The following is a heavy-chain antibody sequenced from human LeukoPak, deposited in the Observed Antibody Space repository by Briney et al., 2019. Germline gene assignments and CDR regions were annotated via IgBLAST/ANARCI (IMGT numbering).Heavy chain of an antibody. J-gene: IGHJ2*01. D-gene: IGHD4-23*01. CDR1: GGSIGSDY. CDR2: LFHTGST. V-gene: IGHV4-59*12. CDR3: ARGPTNDYGGKDLDL. Sequence: SETLSLTCTVSGGSIGSDYWCWIRQPPGKGLEWIGCLFHTGSTYYNPSLKSRVTISVDTSKNQFSLKLTSVTAADTAVFYCARGPTNDYGGKDLDLWGRGTLVTVSS.